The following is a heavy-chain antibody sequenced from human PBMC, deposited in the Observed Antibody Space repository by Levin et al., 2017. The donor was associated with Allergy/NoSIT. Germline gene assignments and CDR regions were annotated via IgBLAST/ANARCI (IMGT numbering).Heavy chain of an antibody. V-gene: IGHV3-15*01. Sequence: GGSLRLSCAASGFTFSNAWMNWVRQAPGKGLEWVGRIKSRNDGGTADYAAPVKGRFAISRHDSKNTLYLQMNSLSTEDTAVYYCTTATWEVGAAIAFDIWGQGTMVTVSS. J-gene: IGHJ3*02. CDR1: GFTFSNAW. CDR2: IKSRNDGGTA. CDR3: TTATWEVGAAIAFDI. D-gene: IGHD5-18*01.